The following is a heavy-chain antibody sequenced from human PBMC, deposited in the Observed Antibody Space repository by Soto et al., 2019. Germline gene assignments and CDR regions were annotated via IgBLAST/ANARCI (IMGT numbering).Heavy chain of an antibody. V-gene: IGHV3-74*01. D-gene: IGHD3-10*01. CDR3: ARDNGSVTYYTPY. Sequence: EVQLVESGGGLVQPGGSLSLSCAASGFTFSSYWMHWVRQAPGKGLVWVSRIKSGGSSTSYTGSVKGRFTIARDNAKNTLSLQIHSLRAGHPSVYYCARDNGSVTYYTPYRGQRTLVTSAS. J-gene: IGHJ4*02. CDR2: IKSGGSST. CDR1: GFTFSSYW.